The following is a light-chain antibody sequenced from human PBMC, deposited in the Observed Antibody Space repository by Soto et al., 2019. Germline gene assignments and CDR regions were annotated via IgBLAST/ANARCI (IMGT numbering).Light chain of an antibody. Sequence: QSALTQPASVSGSPGQSITISCTGTRSDVGGYNFVSWFQQHPGKAPKLIIYEVSKRPSGVPDRFSGSKSGNTASLTVSGLQAEDEADYYCSSYAGSNNYVFGTGTKLTVL. V-gene: IGLV2-8*01. CDR3: SSYAGSNNYV. CDR2: EVS. J-gene: IGLJ1*01. CDR1: RSDVGGYNF.